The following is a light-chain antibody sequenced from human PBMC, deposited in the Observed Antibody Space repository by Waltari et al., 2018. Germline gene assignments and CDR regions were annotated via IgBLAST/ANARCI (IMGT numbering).Light chain of an antibody. V-gene: IGLV2-14*01. CDR2: EFS. CDR1: SRDVGDNKY. J-gene: IGLJ1*01. CDR3: CSFTSSSTYV. Sequence: QSALTQPASVSGSPGQSVTISCTGTSRDVGDNKYVSWYQQHPGKVPKLMIYEFSNRPSGVSGRFSGAKSGNTASLTISGLQAEDEADYYCCSFTSSSTYVFGTGTKVTVL.